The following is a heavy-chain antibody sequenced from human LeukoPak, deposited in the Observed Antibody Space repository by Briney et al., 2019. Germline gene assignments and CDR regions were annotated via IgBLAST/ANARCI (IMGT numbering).Heavy chain of an antibody. J-gene: IGHJ4*02. V-gene: IGHV4-34*01. CDR3: ARANTYYYDSSGYYYGNDY. D-gene: IGHD3-22*01. Sequence: SETLSLTCAVYGGSFSGYYWSWIRQPPGKGLEWIGEINHSGSTNYNPSLKSRVTISVDTSKNQFSLKLSSVTAADTAVYYCARANTYYYDSSGYYYGNDYWGQGTLVTVSS. CDR1: GGSFSGYY. CDR2: INHSGST.